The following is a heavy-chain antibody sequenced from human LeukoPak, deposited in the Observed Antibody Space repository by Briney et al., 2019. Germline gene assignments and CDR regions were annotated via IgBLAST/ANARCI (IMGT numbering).Heavy chain of an antibody. V-gene: IGHV3-21*01. J-gene: IGHJ4*02. CDR3: ARNHYYDSSGLGDY. CDR1: EFSVGSNY. CDR2: ISSSSRYI. D-gene: IGHD3-22*01. Sequence: GGSLRLSCAASEFSVGSNYMNWVRQAPGKGLEWVSSISSSSRYIYYADSVKGRFTISRDNAKNSLYLQMNSLRAEDTAVYYCARNHYYDSSGLGDYWGQGTLVTVSS.